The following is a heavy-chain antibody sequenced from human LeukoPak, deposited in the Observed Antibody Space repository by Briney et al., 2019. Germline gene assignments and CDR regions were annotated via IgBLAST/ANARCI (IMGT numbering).Heavy chain of an antibody. CDR1: GYTFTTYE. J-gene: IGHJ4*02. V-gene: IGHV1-18*01. CDR3: ARGRSKNYSLTWGSNY. D-gene: IGHD2-15*01. Sequence: ASVKVSCKASGYTFTTYEISWVRQAPGQGLECLGWFSAYNGKTNYAQNFQGRVTMTTDTSTSTAYMELRSLRSDDTAVYYCARGRSKNYSLTWGSNYWGQGTLVTVSS. CDR2: FSAYNGKT.